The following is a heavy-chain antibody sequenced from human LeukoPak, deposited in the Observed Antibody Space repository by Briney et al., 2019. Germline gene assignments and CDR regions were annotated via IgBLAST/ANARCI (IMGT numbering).Heavy chain of an antibody. CDR3: ARGQGITIFGVVTPQLDY. CDR2: INPNSGGT. D-gene: IGHD3-3*01. Sequence: ASVKVSCKASGYTFTGYYMHWVRQAPGQGPEWMGWINPNSGGTNYAQKFQGRVTMTRDTSISTAYMEPSRLRSDDTAVYYCARGQGITIFGVVTPQLDYWGQGTLVTVSS. CDR1: GYTFTGYY. V-gene: IGHV1-2*02. J-gene: IGHJ4*02.